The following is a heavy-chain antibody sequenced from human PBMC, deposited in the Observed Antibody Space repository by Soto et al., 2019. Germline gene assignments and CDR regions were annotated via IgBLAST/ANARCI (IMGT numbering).Heavy chain of an antibody. D-gene: IGHD6-13*01. Sequence: GGSLRLSCAASGFTVSSNYMSWVRQAPGKGLEWVSVIYSGGSTYYADSVKGRFTISRDNSKNTLYLQMNSLRAEDTAVYYCARDQGSWPDYYYGMDVWGQGTTVTVSS. CDR2: IYSGGST. J-gene: IGHJ6*02. CDR3: ARDQGSWPDYYYGMDV. V-gene: IGHV3-53*01. CDR1: GFTVSSNY.